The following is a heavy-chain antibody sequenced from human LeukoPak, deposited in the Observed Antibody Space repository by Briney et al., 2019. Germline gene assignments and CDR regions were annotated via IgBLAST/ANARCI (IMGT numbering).Heavy chain of an antibody. J-gene: IGHJ4*02. CDR2: ISSSSSTI. V-gene: IGHV3-48*01. CDR3: ARGGSSRPDY. Sequence: GGSLRLSCAASGFTFSNYGMNWVRQAPGKGLEWVSYISSSSSTINYADSVKGRFTISRDKAKNSLYLQMNSLRAEDTAVYYCARGGSSRPDYWGEGTLVTVSS. CDR1: GFTFSNYG.